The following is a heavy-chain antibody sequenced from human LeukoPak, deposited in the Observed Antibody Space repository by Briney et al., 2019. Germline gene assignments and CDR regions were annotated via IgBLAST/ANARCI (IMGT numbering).Heavy chain of an antibody. CDR1: GFTVSSNY. J-gene: IGHJ4*02. CDR3: AKSGSSGWYAPYYFDY. V-gene: IGHV3-66*01. D-gene: IGHD6-19*01. CDR2: IYSGGST. Sequence: PGGSLRLSCAASGFTVSSNYMRWVRQAPGKGLEWVSVIYSGGSTYYADSVKGRFTISRDNSKNTLYLQMNSLRAEDTAVYYCAKSGSSGWYAPYYFDYWGQGTLVTVSS.